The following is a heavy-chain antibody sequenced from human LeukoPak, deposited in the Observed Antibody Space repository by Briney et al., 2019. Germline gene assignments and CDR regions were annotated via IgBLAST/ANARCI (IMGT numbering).Heavy chain of an antibody. CDR2: INPNSGGA. CDR1: GYTFTGYY. D-gene: IGHD1-26*01. J-gene: IGHJ4*02. CDR3: SRDSLYSGRYYVFNY. V-gene: IGHV1-2*02. Sequence: ASVNVSYKPSGYTFTGYYMHWVRQAPGQGRKGMGWINPNSGGANYEQKFQGRITMTRDTSISPAYTEMSRLRSYDTAIYYCSRDSLYSGRYYVFNYWGQGTLVTVSS.